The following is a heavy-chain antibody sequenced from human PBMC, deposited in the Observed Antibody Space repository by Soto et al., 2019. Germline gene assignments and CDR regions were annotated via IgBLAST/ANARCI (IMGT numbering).Heavy chain of an antibody. Sequence: ASVKVSCKASGYTFTSYDINCVRQATGQRLEWMGWMNPNSGNTGYAQKFQGRVTMTRNTSISTAYMELSSLRSEDTAVYYCARFDLGYCSGGSCYSVAFDIWGQGTMVTLSS. CDR2: MNPNSGNT. D-gene: IGHD2-15*01. V-gene: IGHV1-8*01. J-gene: IGHJ3*02. CDR3: ARFDLGYCSGGSCYSVAFDI. CDR1: GYTFTSYD.